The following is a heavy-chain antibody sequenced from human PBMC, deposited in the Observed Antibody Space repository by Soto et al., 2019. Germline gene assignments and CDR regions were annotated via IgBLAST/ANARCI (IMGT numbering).Heavy chain of an antibody. CDR1: GGTFNNNA. V-gene: IGHV1-69*13. CDR2: IIPILGTA. J-gene: IGHJ6*02. D-gene: IGHD3-22*01. CDR3: ARPYDSSDYYGGGMDV. Sequence: GASVKVSCKASGGTFNNNAISWVRQAPGQGLEWMGGIIPILGTANYARKFRGRVTITADESTSTGYMDLSSLRSEDTAVYYCARPYDSSDYYGGGMDVWGQGTTVTVSS.